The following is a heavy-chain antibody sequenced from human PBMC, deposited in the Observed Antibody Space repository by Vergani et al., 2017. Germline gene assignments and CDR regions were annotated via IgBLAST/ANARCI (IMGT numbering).Heavy chain of an antibody. CDR1: DSSIMTNPY. D-gene: IGHD3-10*01. CDR2: IHHSGDT. Sequence: QVQLQESGPGLVKPSETLTLTCDVSDSSIMTNPYWGWFRQSPGKGLEWIGCIHHSGDTHYNASLKSRVSISIVSSSKFSLSLTYVPAADTAIFYCARQRGSEGFFPSSYFYGMDVWGHGTTVTVSS. CDR3: ARQRGSEGFFPSSYFYGMDV. V-gene: IGHV4-38-2*01. J-gene: IGHJ6*02.